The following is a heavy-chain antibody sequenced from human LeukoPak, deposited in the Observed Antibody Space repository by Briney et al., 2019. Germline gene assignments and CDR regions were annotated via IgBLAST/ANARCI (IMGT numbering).Heavy chain of an antibody. D-gene: IGHD3-9*01. Sequence: ASVKVSCKASGGTFSSYAIRWVRQAPGQGLEWMGRIIPIFGTANYAQKFQGRATITTDESTSTAYMELSSLRSEDTAVYYCARDQYRELVSYWGQGTLVTVSS. CDR2: IIPIFGTA. J-gene: IGHJ4*02. V-gene: IGHV1-69*05. CDR1: GGTFSSYA. CDR3: ARDQYRELVSY.